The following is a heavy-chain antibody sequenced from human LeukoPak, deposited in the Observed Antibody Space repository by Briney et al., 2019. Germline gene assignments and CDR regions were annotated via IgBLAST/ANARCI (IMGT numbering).Heavy chain of an antibody. V-gene: IGHV4-31*03. Sequence: PSQTLSLTCTVSGGSISSGGYYWSWIRQHPGKGLEWIGYIYYSGSTNYNPSLKSRVTISVDTSKNQFSLKLSSVTAADTAVYYCARRRTARTRDAFDIWGQGTMVTVSS. CDR2: IYYSGST. D-gene: IGHD1-14*01. CDR1: GGSISSGGYY. CDR3: ARRRTARTRDAFDI. J-gene: IGHJ3*02.